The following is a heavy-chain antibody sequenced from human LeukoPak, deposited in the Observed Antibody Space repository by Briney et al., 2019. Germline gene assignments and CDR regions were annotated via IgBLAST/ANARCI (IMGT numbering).Heavy chain of an antibody. Sequence: GGSLRLSCAASGFTFSSYAMSWVRQAPGKGLERGSAISGSGGSTYYADSVKGRFTISRDNAKNSLYLQMNSLRAEDTAVYYCASATWTHRGFDPWGQGTLVTVSS. V-gene: IGHV3-23*01. CDR1: GFTFSSYA. CDR2: ISGSGGST. CDR3: ASATWTHRGFDP. J-gene: IGHJ5*02. D-gene: IGHD5-24*01.